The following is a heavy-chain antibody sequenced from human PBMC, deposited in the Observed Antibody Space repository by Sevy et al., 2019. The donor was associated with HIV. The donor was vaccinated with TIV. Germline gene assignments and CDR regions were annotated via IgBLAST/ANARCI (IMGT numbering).Heavy chain of an antibody. J-gene: IGHJ4*02. CDR3: ARVPTYYYGSATYFDS. D-gene: IGHD3-10*01. V-gene: IGHV1-18*01. CDR2: IGLYNGNS. CDR1: GYTFSSNG. Sequence: ASVKVSCKASGYTFSSNGITWVRQAPGQGLEWMGCIGLYNGNSNYAQRFRDRVTMTADTSTSTAYMELRSLRSDDTAVYYCARVPTYYYGSATYFDSWGQGSLVTVSS.